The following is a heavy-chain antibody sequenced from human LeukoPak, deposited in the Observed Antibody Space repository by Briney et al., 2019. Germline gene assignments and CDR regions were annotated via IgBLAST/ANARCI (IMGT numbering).Heavy chain of an antibody. CDR1: GDSISSSSYY. D-gene: IGHD3-10*01. CDR3: ARGLTDYYGSGTYYLSGGMDV. Sequence: SETLSLTCTVSGDSISSSSYYWGWIRQPPGKGLEWIGTISYSGSTYYNPSLKSRVTISVDTSKNQFSLKLSSVTAADTAFYYCARGLTDYYGSGTYYLSGGMDVWGQGTTVTVSS. V-gene: IGHV4-39*07. CDR2: ISYSGST. J-gene: IGHJ6*02.